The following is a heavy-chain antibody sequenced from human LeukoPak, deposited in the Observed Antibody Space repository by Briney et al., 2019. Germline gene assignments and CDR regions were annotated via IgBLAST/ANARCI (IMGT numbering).Heavy chain of an antibody. CDR3: ARGGAVLLWFGEFDY. CDR2: INPNSGGT. V-gene: IGHV1-2*02. Sequence: ASVKVSCKASGYXFTGYYIHWVRQAPGQGLEWMGWINPNSGGTNYAQKFQGRVTMTRDTSISTAYMELSRLRSDDTAVYYCARGGAVLLWFGEFDYWGQGTLVTVSS. J-gene: IGHJ4*02. D-gene: IGHD3-10*01. CDR1: GYXFTGYY.